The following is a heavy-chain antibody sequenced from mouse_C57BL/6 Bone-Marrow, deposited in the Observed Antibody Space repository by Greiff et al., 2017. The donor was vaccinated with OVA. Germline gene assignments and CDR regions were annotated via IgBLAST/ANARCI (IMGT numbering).Heavy chain of an antibody. CDR2: ISSGGDYI. CDR1: GFTFSSYA. D-gene: IGHD4-1*01. V-gene: IGHV5-9-1*02. CDR3: TRVWAGTDYAMDY. J-gene: IGHJ4*01. Sequence: EVQGVESGEGLVKPGGSLKLSCAASGFTFSSYAMSWVRQTPEQRLEWVAYISSGGDYIYYADTVQGRFTISRDNARNTLYLQMSSLKSEDTAMYYCTRVWAGTDYAMDYWGQGTSVTVSS.